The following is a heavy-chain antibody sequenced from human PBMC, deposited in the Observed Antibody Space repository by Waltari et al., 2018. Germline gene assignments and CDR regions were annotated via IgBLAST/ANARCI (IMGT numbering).Heavy chain of an antibody. CDR2: IYYSGST. D-gene: IGHD6-19*01. J-gene: IGHJ3*02. V-gene: IGHV4-59*11. CDR1: GGSISSHY. Sequence: QVQLQESGPGLVKPSETLSLTCTVSGGSISSHYWSWIRQPPGKGLEWIGYIYYSGSTNYNPSLKSRVTISVDTSKNQFSLKLSSVTAADTAVYYCASPRYSSGWYGAFDIWGQGTMVTVSS. CDR3: ASPRYSSGWYGAFDI.